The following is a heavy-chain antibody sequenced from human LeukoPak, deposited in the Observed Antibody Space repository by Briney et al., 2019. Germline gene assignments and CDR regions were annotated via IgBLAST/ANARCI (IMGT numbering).Heavy chain of an antibody. J-gene: IGHJ4*02. CDR1: GFTFSSYW. Sequence: GGSLRLSCAASGFTFSSYWMSWVRQAPGKGLEWVANIKQDGSEKYYVDSVKGRFTISRDNAKNSLYLQMNSLRAEDTAVYYCARDVRDYYDSRGFDYWGQGTLVTVSS. V-gene: IGHV3-7*01. CDR2: IKQDGSEK. CDR3: ARDVRDYYDSRGFDY. D-gene: IGHD3-22*01.